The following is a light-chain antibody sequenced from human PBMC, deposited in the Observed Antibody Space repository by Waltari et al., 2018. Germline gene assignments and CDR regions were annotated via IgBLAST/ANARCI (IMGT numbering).Light chain of an antibody. CDR2: DVT. J-gene: IGLJ1*01. CDR3: SSYTTSSTVYV. CDR1: SSYVGTYAY. Sequence: QSALTQPASVSGSPGQSITIFRTETSSYVGTYAYVSWYQQHPGKAPKLMIYDVTKRPSGIANRFSGSKSGNTASLTISGLQAEDEADYYCSSYTTSSTVYVFGTGTKVTVL. V-gene: IGLV2-14*03.